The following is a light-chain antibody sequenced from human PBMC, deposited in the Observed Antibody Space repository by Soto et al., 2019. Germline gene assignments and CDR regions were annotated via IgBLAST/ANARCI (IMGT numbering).Light chain of an antibody. CDR2: GAS. CDR1: QSVSSS. CDR3: QQYNSYSIT. V-gene: IGKV3D-15*01. Sequence: EVVRSQDPATLLVAPGEGAARSCMASQSVSSSLAWYQQKPGQAPRLLMYGASTRATGIPARFSGSGSGTEFTLTISSLQPDDFATYYCQQYNSYSITFGQGTRLEIK. J-gene: IGKJ5*01.